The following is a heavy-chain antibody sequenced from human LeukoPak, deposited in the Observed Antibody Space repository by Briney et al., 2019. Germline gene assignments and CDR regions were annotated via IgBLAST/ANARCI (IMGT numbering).Heavy chain of an antibody. CDR1: GDSVSSYY. Sequence: SETLSLTCTVSGDSVSSYYWSWMRQPPGKGLEWIGSIYYSGSTYYNPSLKSRVTISVDTSKNQFSLKLSSVTAADTAVYYCARILVGATDYWGQGTLVTVSS. D-gene: IGHD1-26*01. CDR3: ARILVGATDY. J-gene: IGHJ4*02. CDR2: IYYSGST. V-gene: IGHV4-59*02.